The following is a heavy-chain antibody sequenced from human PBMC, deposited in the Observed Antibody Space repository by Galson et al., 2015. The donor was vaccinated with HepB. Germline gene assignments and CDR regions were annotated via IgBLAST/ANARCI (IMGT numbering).Heavy chain of an antibody. D-gene: IGHD3-22*01. J-gene: IGHJ4*02. V-gene: IGHV3-21*06. CDR2: IISSGTHI. CDR1: GFNFSNYR. Sequence: SLRLSCAASGFNFSNYRMTWVRQAPGKGLEWVSSIISSGTHIYYAASVKGRFTISRDNTKNSVYLQMDSLRVEDTGVYFCAREGVRSGRYYYDLGAALYWGQGTLVAVSS. CDR3: AREGVRSGRYYYDLGAALY.